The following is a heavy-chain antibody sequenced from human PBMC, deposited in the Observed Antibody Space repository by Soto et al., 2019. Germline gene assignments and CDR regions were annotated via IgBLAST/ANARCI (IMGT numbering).Heavy chain of an antibody. CDR1: GGTFSSYA. V-gene: IGHV1-69*01. J-gene: IGHJ6*02. CDR3: ALGGDPSSYYYYGMDV. D-gene: IGHD2-21*02. Sequence: QVQLVQSGAEVKKPGSSVKVSCKASGGTFSSYAISWVRQAPGQGLEWMGGIIPIFGTANSAQKFQGRVTKTTDQSTGVSYMELSSLRADDTAVSYCALGGDPSSYYYYGMDVWGQGTTVTVSS. CDR2: IIPIFGTA.